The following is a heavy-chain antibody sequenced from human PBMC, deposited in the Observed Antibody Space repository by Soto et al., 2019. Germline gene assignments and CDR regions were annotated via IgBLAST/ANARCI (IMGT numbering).Heavy chain of an antibody. CDR2: IKQDGSEK. CDR3: SKDREGGTIAASRSDP. J-gene: IGHJ5*02. CDR1: GFTLSSYW. D-gene: IGHD6-13*01. V-gene: IGHV3-7*03. Sequence: PGGSLRLSCAASGFTLSSYWMTWVRQAPGKGLEWVANIKQDGSEKYYVDSVKGRFTISRDNSKNTLYLQMNSLRAEDTAVYYCSKDREGGTIAASRSDPWGQGTLVTVSS.